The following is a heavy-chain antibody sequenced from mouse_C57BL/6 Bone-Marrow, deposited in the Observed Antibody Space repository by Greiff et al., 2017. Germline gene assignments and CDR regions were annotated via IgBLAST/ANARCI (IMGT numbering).Heavy chain of an antibody. CDR2: IDPENGDT. CDR3: TTTTVVATYWYFDV. D-gene: IGHD1-1*01. Sequence: DVQLQESGAELVRPGASVKLSCTASGFNIKDDYMHWVKQRPEQGLEWIGWIDPENGDTEYASKFQGKATITADTSSNTAYLQLSSLTSEDTAVYYCTTTTVVATYWYFDVWGTGTTVTVSS. CDR1: GFNIKDDY. J-gene: IGHJ1*03. V-gene: IGHV14-4*01.